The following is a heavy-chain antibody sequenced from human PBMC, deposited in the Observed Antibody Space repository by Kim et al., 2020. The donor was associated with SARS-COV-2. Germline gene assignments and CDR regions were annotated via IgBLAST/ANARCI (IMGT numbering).Heavy chain of an antibody. D-gene: IGHD6-25*01. J-gene: IGHJ2*01. CDR3: VKDPSQAAGYFDL. V-gene: IGHV3-64D*09. Sequence: YADSVKGRFTISRDNSQNTLYLQMSSLRAEDTAVYYCVKDPSQAAGYFDLWGRGTLVTVSS.